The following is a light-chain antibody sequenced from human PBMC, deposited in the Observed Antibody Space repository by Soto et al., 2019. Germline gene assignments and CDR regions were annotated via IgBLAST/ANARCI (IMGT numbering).Light chain of an antibody. J-gene: IGKJ4*01. Sequence: EIVLTQSPGTLSLSPGDRATLSCRASQSLSSRYLAWYRQKPGQAPRLLIYGASNRPTGIPDRFSGSGSGTDFTLTISRLEPDDFAVYYCQQYSSSPPTFGGGTKVEIK. CDR3: QQYSSSPPT. CDR2: GAS. CDR1: QSLSSRY. V-gene: IGKV3-20*01.